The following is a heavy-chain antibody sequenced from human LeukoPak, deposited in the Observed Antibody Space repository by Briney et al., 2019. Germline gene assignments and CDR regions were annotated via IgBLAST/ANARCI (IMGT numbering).Heavy chain of an antibody. CDR2: IYNSGSS. CDR3: AREYRSSWYLNWFDP. Sequence: PSETLSLTCTVPGYSISSGYYWGWIRQSPGKGREGIGSIYNSGSSYYNPSLKSRATISIDTSKNQFSLKLSSVTAADTAVYYCAREYRSSWYLNWFDPWGQGTLVTVSS. D-gene: IGHD6-13*01. CDR1: GYSISSGYY. V-gene: IGHV4-38-2*02. J-gene: IGHJ5*02.